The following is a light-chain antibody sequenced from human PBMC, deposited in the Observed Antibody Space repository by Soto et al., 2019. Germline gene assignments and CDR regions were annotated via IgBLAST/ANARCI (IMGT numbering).Light chain of an antibody. J-gene: IGKJ1*01. CDR2: AEY. CDR1: QKISNW. V-gene: IGKV1-5*01. Sequence: DIELTHSPSFLSASVVDRVTITGRASQKISNWLAWYQQKPGKAHKLLIYAEYSLQSGVKSRFSGSGSGKEFTITIRSLQHDDFGTYYCKEYNSYKGTCGPGTTGDLK. CDR3: KEYNSYKGT.